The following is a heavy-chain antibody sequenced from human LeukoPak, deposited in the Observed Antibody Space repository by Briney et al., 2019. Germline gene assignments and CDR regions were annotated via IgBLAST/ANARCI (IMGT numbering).Heavy chain of an antibody. CDR1: GYTLTSYH. V-gene: IGHV1-46*01. Sequence: SVKVSCKASGYTLTSYHMHWVRQAPGQGLEWMGIINPSDSSTRYAQKFQGRLTLTRDTSTSTVYMELSSLRSEDTAVYYCARDSNSAKYYYYYMDVWGKGTTVTVSS. CDR3: ARDSNSAKYYYYYMDV. J-gene: IGHJ6*03. CDR2: INPSDSST. D-gene: IGHD6-6*01.